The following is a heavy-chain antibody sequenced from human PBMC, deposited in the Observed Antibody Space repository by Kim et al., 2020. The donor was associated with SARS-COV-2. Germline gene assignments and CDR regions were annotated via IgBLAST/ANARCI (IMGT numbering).Heavy chain of an antibody. CDR3: TWGVGILGPGSYFNY. V-gene: IGHV3-15*01. D-gene: IGHD1-20*01. CDR2: MTSAGTT. J-gene: IGHJ4*02. CDR1: GFTVTNAW. Sequence: GGSLRLSCAASGFTVTNAWMNWVRQAPGKGLEWVGRMTSAGTTAFAAPVEGRFTISRDDSKNTLFLQMSNLKTEDTGVSYCTWGVGILGPGSYFNYWCQG.